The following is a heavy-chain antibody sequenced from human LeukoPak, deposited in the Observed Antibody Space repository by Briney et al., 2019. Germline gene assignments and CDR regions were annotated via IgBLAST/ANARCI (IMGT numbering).Heavy chain of an antibody. CDR1: GGSISSSSYY. J-gene: IGHJ4*02. CDR3: AIRVGASWDLWPYYFDY. D-gene: IGHD1-26*01. V-gene: IGHV3-23*01. CDR2: SGSGGST. Sequence: ETLSLTCTVSGGSISSSSYYWGWIRQPPGKGLEWVSASGSGGSTYYADSVRGRFTISRDNSKNTLHLQLNSLRAEDTAVYYCAIRVGASWDLWPYYFDYWGQGTLVTVSS.